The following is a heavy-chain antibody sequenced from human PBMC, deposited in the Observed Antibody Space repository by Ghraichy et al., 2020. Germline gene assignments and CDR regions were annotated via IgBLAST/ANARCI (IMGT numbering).Heavy chain of an antibody. J-gene: IGHJ5*02. CDR1: GGSFSGYY. CDR2: INHSGST. V-gene: IGHV4-34*01. D-gene: IGHD3-10*01. CDR3: ARGYRYYGSGSYYPRPNWFDP. Sequence: SETLSLTCAVYGGSFSGYYWSWIRQPPGKGLEWIGEINHSGSTNYNPSLKSRVTISVDTSKNQFSLKLSSVTAADTAVYYCARGYRYYGSGSYYPRPNWFDPWGQGTLVTVSS.